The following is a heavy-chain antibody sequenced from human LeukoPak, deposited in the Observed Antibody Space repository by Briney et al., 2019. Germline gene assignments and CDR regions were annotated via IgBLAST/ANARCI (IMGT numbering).Heavy chain of an antibody. Sequence: SETLSLTCTVYAGSINSYYWGWVPQPPGKGLEWIGYIFYSGSINYNPSLKSRFTISVDTSKTHFSLKLSSVTAADTAIYYCARRITTSGWYRDDYWGQGTLVTVSS. CDR1: AGSINSYY. J-gene: IGHJ4*02. CDR3: ARRITTSGWYRDDY. V-gene: IGHV4-59*08. D-gene: IGHD6-19*01. CDR2: IFYSGSI.